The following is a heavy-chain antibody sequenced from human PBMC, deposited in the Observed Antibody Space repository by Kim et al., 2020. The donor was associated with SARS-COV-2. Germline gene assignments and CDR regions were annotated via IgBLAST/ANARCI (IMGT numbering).Heavy chain of an antibody. CDR1: GFTFSSYA. CDR2: ISHDGSNK. CDR3: ARDLMTGDSGNY. D-gene: IGHD2-21*02. V-gene: IGHV3-30*04. J-gene: IGHJ4*02. Sequence: GGSLRLSCAASGFTFSSYAMHWVRQAPGKGLEWVAVISHDGSNKYYADSVKGRFTISRDNSKNTLYLQMNSLRAEDTAVYYCARDLMTGDSGNYWGQGTLVTVSS.